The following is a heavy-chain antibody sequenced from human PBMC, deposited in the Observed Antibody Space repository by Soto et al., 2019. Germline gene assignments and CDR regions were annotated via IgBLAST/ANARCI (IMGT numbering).Heavy chain of an antibody. CDR1: GFTFSSYE. CDR3: ARGRSITMIVVVITDDAFDI. D-gene: IGHD3-22*01. J-gene: IGHJ3*02. V-gene: IGHV3-48*03. Sequence: GGSLRLSCAASGFTFSSYEMNWVRQAPGKGLEWVSYISSSGSTIYYADSVKGRFTISRDNAKNSLYLQMNSLRAEDTAVYYCARGRSITMIVVVITDDAFDIWGQGTMVTVSS. CDR2: ISSSGSTI.